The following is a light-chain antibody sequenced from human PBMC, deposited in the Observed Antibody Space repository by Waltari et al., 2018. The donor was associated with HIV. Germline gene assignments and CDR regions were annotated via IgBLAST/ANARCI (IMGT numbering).Light chain of an antibody. V-gene: IGLV4-69*01. CDR1: SGHINYV. CDR3: QTWGTGIQV. Sequence: QVVLTQPPSASASLGASVKLTCNLSSGHINYVIAWHQQQPPKGPRFLMKLNSDGRHSKGDGIPDRFSGSSSGAQRYLTISSLQSEDEADYFCQTWGTGIQVFGGGTRLTVL. J-gene: IGLJ2*01. CDR2: LNSDGRH.